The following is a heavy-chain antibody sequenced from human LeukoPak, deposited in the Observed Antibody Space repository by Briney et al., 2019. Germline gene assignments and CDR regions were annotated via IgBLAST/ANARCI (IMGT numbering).Heavy chain of an antibody. CDR1: GFTFSNAW. Sequence: GGSLRLSCAASGFTFSNAWMSWVRQAPGKGLEWVGHIKSKTDGGTTDYAAPVKGRFTISRDDSKNTLYLQMNSLKTEDTAVYYCTEDGYNWHAFDIWGQGTMVTVSS. CDR2: IKSKTDGGTT. CDR3: TEDGYNWHAFDI. D-gene: IGHD5-24*01. J-gene: IGHJ3*02. V-gene: IGHV3-15*01.